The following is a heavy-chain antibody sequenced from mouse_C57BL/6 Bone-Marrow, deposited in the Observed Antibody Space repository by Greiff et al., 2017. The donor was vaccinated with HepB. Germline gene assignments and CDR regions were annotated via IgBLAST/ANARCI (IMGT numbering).Heavy chain of an antibody. CDR1: GYTFTDYN. Sequence: VQLQQSGPELVKPGASVKIPCKASGYTFTDYNMDWVKQSPGKSLEWIGDINPNDGGTIYNQKFKGKATLTVDKSSSTAYMELRSLTSEDTAVYYGAGMDSDGPYYYAMDYWGQGTAVTVSS. CDR3: AGMDSDGPYYYAMDY. V-gene: IGHV1-18*01. CDR2: INPNDGGT. D-gene: IGHD1-2*01. J-gene: IGHJ4*01.